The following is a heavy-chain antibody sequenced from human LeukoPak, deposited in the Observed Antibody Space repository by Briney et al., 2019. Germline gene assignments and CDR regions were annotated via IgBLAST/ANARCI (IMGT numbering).Heavy chain of an antibody. CDR3: ARHLRYYDSSGYYPGENDY. Sequence: GESLKISCKGSGYSFITYWIGWVRQMPGKGLEWMGIIYPGDSDTRYSPSFQGQVTISADKSISTAYLQWSSLKASDTAMYYCARHLRYYDSSGYYPGENDYWGQGTLVTVSS. D-gene: IGHD3-22*01. CDR2: IYPGDSDT. CDR1: GYSFITYW. V-gene: IGHV5-51*01. J-gene: IGHJ4*02.